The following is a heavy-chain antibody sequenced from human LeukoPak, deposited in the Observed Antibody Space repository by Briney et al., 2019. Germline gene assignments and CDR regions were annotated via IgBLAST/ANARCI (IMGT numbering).Heavy chain of an antibody. CDR1: GGSISSYY. D-gene: IGHD3-10*01. J-gene: IGHJ4*02. CDR2: IYYSGST. CDR3: ARLWFGESTFDY. V-gene: IGHV4-59*08. Sequence: SETLSLTCTVSGGSISSYYWSWIRQPPGKGLEWIGYIYYSGSTNYNPSLKSRVTISVDTSKNQFSLKLSSVTAADTAVYYCARLWFGESTFDYWGQGTLVTVSP.